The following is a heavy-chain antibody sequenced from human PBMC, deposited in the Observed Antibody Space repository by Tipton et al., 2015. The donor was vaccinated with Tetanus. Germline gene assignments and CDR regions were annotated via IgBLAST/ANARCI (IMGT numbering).Heavy chain of an antibody. CDR1: GFTFSRYA. D-gene: IGHD7-27*01. CDR2: ISGGDNTR. CDR3: AKFLAELNWDDAFDV. Sequence: SLRLSCPASGFTFSRYAMNWVRQAPGEGLEWVSSISGGDNTRYYADSVKGRFSISRDNSKNTLYLQMNSLGVDDTAVYYCAKFLAELNWDDAFDVWGHGTKVTVSS. J-gene: IGHJ3*01. V-gene: IGHV3-23*01.